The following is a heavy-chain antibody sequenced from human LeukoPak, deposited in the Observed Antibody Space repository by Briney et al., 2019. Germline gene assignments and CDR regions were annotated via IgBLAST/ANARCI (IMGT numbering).Heavy chain of an antibody. CDR3: AVGKNVISWYLNL. J-gene: IGHJ2*01. Sequence: GESLKISCHGSGRSFTNYWLGRVRQMPGKGLEWMGIIYPNDSDTRYSPSFQGQVTISADKSISTAYLQWSTLKASDTAMYFCAVGKNVISWYLNLWGRGTLVTVSS. D-gene: IGHD1-1*01. CDR1: GRSFTNYW. CDR2: IYPNDSDT. V-gene: IGHV5-51*01.